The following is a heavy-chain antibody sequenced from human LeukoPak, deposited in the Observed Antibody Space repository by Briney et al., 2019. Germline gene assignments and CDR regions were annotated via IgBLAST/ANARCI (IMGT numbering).Heavy chain of an antibody. D-gene: IGHD5-12*01. Sequence: GGSLRLSCAASGFTFSTYWMSWVRQAPGKGLEWVANIKKDGSEKYYVDSVKGRFTISRDNAKNSLYLQMNSLRAEDTAVYYCARDLRGYSGYGYNWFDPWGQGTLVTVSS. CDR2: IKKDGSEK. J-gene: IGHJ5*02. V-gene: IGHV3-7*01. CDR1: GFTFSTYW. CDR3: ARDLRGYSGYGYNWFDP.